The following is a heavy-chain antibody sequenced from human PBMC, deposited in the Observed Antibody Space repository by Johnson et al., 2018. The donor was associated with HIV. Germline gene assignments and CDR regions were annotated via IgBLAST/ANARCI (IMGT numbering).Heavy chain of an antibody. V-gene: IGHV3-23*01. J-gene: IGHJ3*02. CDR3: AKDLVERSGISDDAFDI. CDR2: INNSGGST. D-gene: IGHD3-10*01. CDR1: GFTVSSNY. Sequence: VQVLESGGGLVQPGRSLRLSCTASGFTVSSNYMSWIRQAPGKGLEWVSTINNSGGSTYYADFVKGRFTISRDNSKNTLYLQMNSLRAEDAAVYYCAKDLVERSGISDDAFDIWDQGTMVTVSS.